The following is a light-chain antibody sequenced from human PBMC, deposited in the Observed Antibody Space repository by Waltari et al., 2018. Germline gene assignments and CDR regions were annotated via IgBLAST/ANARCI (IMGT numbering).Light chain of an antibody. CDR2: DKN. J-gene: IGLJ1*01. V-gene: IGLV3-19*01. CDR3: HVWHPDVDPGV. CDR1: SLRRYY. Sequence: SSELTQDPAVSVAMGQPVRITCQGDSLRRYYASWYQQRPGQAPILVMYDKNNRPSGVPDRFSGSSSDNTASLTISRVEAGDEAKYYCHVWHPDVDPGVFGTGTDVTVL.